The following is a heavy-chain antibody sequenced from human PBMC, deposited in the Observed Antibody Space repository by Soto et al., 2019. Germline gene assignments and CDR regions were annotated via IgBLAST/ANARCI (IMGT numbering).Heavy chain of an antibody. J-gene: IGHJ5*02. CDR3: AKGDNLGPKTGYAFDP. CDR1: GDSVPSNTAS. D-gene: IGHD5-12*01. Sequence: SPTLSLPCAISGDSVPSNTASWNWIRQSPSRGLEWLGRTYFRSKWYNDYAVSVKSRIIINPDTSNNQFSLQLNSVTPEDTAVYFCAKGDNLGPKTGYAFDPWGQGSMVTVS. V-gene: IGHV6-1*01. CDR2: TYFRSKWYN.